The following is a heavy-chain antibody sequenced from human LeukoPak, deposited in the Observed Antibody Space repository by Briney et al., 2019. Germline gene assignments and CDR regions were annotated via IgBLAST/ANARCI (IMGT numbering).Heavy chain of an antibody. CDR3: ARSPGIAVAGDP. CDR2: FSAYNGNT. D-gene: IGHD6-19*01. CDR1: GYTFINYG. V-gene: IGHV1-18*01. J-gene: IGHJ5*02. Sequence: ASVKVSCKTSGYTFINYGITWVRQAPGQGLEWMGWFSAYNGNTNYAQKLQGRVTMTTDTSTSTAYMELRSLRSDDTAVYYCARSPGIAVAGDPWGQGTLVTVSS.